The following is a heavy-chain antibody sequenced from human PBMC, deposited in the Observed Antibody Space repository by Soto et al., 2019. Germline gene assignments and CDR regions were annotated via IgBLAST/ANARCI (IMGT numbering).Heavy chain of an antibody. J-gene: IGHJ6*02. CDR1: GYTFTRYG. D-gene: IGHD2-8*01. CDR2: ISGYNGDT. V-gene: IGHV1-18*01. Sequence: QGHLVQSEAEVKKSGASVKVSCKASGYTFTRYGISWVRQAPGQGLEWMGWISGYNGDTNYAQKFQGRDSMTIETSTTTAYMELRSLTSDDTAVYYCAKNGQPPYYYYGLDVWGQGTKVTVSS. CDR3: AKNGQPPYYYYGLDV.